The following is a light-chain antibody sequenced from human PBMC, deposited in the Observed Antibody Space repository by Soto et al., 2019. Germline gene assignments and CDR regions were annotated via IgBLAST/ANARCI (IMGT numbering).Light chain of an antibody. J-gene: IGLJ2*01. CDR1: SSNIGAGYD. Sequence: QAVVTQPPSVSGAPGQRVTISCTGSSSNIGAGYDVNWYQQLPGTAPKLLIYSNNQRPSGVPDRFSGSKSGTSASLAISGLQSEDEADYYCAAWDDSLNGPVFGGGTKLTVL. V-gene: IGLV1-44*01. CDR3: AAWDDSLNGPV. CDR2: SNN.